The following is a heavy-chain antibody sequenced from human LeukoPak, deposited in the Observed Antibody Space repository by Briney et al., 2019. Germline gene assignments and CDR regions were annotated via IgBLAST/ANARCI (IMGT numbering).Heavy chain of an antibody. D-gene: IGHD3-3*01. V-gene: IGHV1-69*13. J-gene: IGHJ5*02. CDR1: GGTFSSYA. Sequence: SVKVSCRASGGTFSSYAISWVRQAPGQGLEWMGGIIPIFGTANYAQKFQGRVTITADESTSTAYMELSSLRSEDTAVYYCARYYDFWSGQTRNWFDPWGQGTLVTVSS. CDR2: IIPIFGTA. CDR3: ARYYDFWSGQTRNWFDP.